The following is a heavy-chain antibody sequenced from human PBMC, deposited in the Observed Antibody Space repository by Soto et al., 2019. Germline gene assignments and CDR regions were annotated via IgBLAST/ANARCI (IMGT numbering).Heavy chain of an antibody. CDR1: GGSINTHVW. D-gene: IGHD2-15*01. CDR3: ARDAAVPGETDRFDY. J-gene: IGHJ4*02. V-gene: IGHV4-4*02. CDR2: IYHNGNT. Sequence: QVQLQESGPGLVKPSGTLSLTCTVSGGSINTHVWWSWVRQSPGKGMEWIGEIYHNGNTNYPPSLRSRVTMSVDKSKNQFSLLLTSVTAADTAMYYCARDAAVPGETDRFDYWGQGTLVTVSS.